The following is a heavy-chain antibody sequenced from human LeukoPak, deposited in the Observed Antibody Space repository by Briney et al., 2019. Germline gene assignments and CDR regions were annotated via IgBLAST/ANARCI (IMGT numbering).Heavy chain of an antibody. J-gene: IGHJ4*02. CDR2: IYYSGST. CDR1: GGSISSYY. D-gene: IGHD3-3*01. CDR3: ARFGYYDFWSGHYPDY. V-gene: IGHV4-59*01. Sequence: SSETLSLTCTVSGGSISSYYWSWIRQPPGKGLEWIGYIYYSGSTNYNPSLKSRVTISVDTSKNQFSLKLSSVTAADTAVYYCARFGYYDFWSGHYPDYWGQGTLVTVSS.